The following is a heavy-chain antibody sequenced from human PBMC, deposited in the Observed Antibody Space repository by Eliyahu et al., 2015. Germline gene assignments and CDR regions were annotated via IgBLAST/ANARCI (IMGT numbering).Heavy chain of an antibody. Sequence: PEWIGSIYYSGTTYYSPSLLSRVTISVETSENHFSLKLTSVTAADTAVYYCARDFSGYGRFDYWGQGTLVTVSS. V-gene: IGHV4-31*02. CDR3: ARDFSGYGRFDY. D-gene: IGHD5-18*01. J-gene: IGHJ4*02. CDR2: IYYSGTT.